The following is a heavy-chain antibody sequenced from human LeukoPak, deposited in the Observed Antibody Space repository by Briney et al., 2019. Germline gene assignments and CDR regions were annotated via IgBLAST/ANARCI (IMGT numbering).Heavy chain of an antibody. CDR2: INHSGST. D-gene: IGHD2-21*02. CDR3: ASGGDSYLLDY. J-gene: IGHJ4*02. Sequence: SETLSLTCAVYGGSFSGYYWSWIRQPPGKGLEWIGEINHSGSTNYNPSLKSRVTISVDTSKNQFSLKLSSVTAADTAVYYCASGGDSYLLDYWGQGTPVAVSS. V-gene: IGHV4-34*01. CDR1: GGSFSGYY.